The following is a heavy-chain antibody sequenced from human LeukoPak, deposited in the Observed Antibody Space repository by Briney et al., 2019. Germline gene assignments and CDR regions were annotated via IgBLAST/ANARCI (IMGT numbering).Heavy chain of an antibody. Sequence: ASAKVSCKVSGYTLTELSMHWVRQAPGKGLEWMGGFDPEDGETIYAQKFQGRVTMTKDTSTDTAYMELSRLRSEDTAVYYCATGRRTKVGATTIDYWGQGTLVTVSS. CDR2: FDPEDGET. D-gene: IGHD1-26*01. CDR1: GYTLTELS. V-gene: IGHV1-24*01. J-gene: IGHJ4*02. CDR3: ATGRRTKVGATTIDY.